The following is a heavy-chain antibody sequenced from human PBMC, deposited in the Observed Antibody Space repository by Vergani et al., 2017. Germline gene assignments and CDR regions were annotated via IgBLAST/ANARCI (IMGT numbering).Heavy chain of an antibody. V-gene: IGHV4-61*02. CDR3: ASEYRGSGSQWWVSEGNNWCDP. CDR1: GGSISSGSYY. J-gene: IGHJ5*02. D-gene: IGHD3-10*01. Sequence: QVQLQESGPGLVKPSQTLSLTCTVSGGSISSGSYYWSWIRQPAGKGLEWIGRIYTSGSTNYNPSLKSRVTISVETSKNQLSLKLSSVTAADRAVYYCASEYRGSGSQWWVSEGNNWCDPWGQGTLVTVSS. CDR2: IYTSGST.